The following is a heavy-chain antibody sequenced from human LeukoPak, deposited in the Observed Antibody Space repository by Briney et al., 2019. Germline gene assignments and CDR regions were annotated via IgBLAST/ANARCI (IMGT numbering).Heavy chain of an antibody. D-gene: IGHD3-10*02. V-gene: IGHV3-7*01. J-gene: IGHJ4*02. Sequence: GGSLRLSCAASGFTVSSYWMSWVRHAPGKGLEWVATIKQDGSDKYYVDSVKGRFSISRDNAENSLYLQMNSLRAEDTAVYYCTRDVHDYWGQGTLVTVSS. CDR1: GFTVSSYW. CDR3: TRDVHDY. CDR2: IKQDGSDK.